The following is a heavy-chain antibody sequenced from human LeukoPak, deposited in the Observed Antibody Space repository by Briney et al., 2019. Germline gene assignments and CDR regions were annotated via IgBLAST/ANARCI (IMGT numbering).Heavy chain of an antibody. CDR1: GGTFSSYA. D-gene: IGHD3-10*01. CDR3: AHGVRGVEFDY. CDR2: ISAYNGNT. Sequence: ASVKVSCKASGGTFSSYAISWVRQAPGQGLEWIGWISAYNGNTNYAQKLQGRVTMTTDTSTSTAYMELRSLRSDDTAVYYCAHGVRGVEFDYWGQGTLVTVSS. V-gene: IGHV1-18*01. J-gene: IGHJ4*02.